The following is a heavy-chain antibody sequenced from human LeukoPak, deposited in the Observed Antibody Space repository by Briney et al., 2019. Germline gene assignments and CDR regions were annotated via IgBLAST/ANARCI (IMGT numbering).Heavy chain of an antibody. D-gene: IGHD5-18*01. J-gene: IGHJ4*02. CDR2: ISSGSGVST. CDR1: GFPFTNYA. V-gene: IGHV3-23*01. Sequence: PGGSLRLSCAASGFPFTNYAMSWVRQAPGKGLEWVSTISSGSGVSTYYADPVKGRFTISRDNSKNILYLQMNSLRADDTALYYCAKDVAGYNRPIDHWGQGTLVAVSS. CDR3: AKDVAGYNRPIDH.